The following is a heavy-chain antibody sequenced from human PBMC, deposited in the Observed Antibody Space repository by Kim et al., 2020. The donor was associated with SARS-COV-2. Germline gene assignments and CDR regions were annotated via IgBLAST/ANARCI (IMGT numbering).Heavy chain of an antibody. CDR3: ARAMGITIFGVVIVNWVDP. J-gene: IGHJ5*02. CDR1: GGSISSGGYY. V-gene: IGHV4-31*03. D-gene: IGHD3-3*01. Sequence: SETLSLTCTVSGGSISSGGYYWSWLRQHPGKGLEWIGYIYYSGSIYYNPSLKSRVTISVDTSKNQFSLKLSSVTAADTAVYYCARAMGITIFGVVIVNWVDPWGRGTPVTFSS. CDR2: IYYSGSI.